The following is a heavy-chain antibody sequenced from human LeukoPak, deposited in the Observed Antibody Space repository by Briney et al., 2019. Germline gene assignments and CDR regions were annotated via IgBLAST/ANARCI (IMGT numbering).Heavy chain of an antibody. CDR2: LRSKTYGGTR. V-gene: IGHV3-49*04. CDR3: TRVSEYYDFWSGYNIDY. D-gene: IGHD3-3*01. CDR1: GFTFDDYA. Sequence: PGRSLRHSCTPSGFTFDDYAMSWARQAPGKAREWVGFLRSKTYGGTREYAASVKARFTISRDESKCIADLQMNSQKSEDTAVYYCTRVSEYYDFWSGYNIDYWGQGTLVTVSS. J-gene: IGHJ4*02.